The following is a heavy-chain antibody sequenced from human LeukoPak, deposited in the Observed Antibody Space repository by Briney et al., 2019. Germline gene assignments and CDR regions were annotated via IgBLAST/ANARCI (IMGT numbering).Heavy chain of an antibody. J-gene: IGHJ4*02. V-gene: IGHV3-74*01. Sequence: PGGSLRLSCAASGFTFSSYWMHCVRQAPGKGLVWVSHINTDGSSTTYADSVKGRLTISRDNAKNTLYLQMNSLRAEDTAVYYCARSGGSSSLGYWGQGTLVTVSS. CDR1: GFTFSSYW. D-gene: IGHD6-6*01. CDR3: ARSGGSSSLGY. CDR2: INTDGSST.